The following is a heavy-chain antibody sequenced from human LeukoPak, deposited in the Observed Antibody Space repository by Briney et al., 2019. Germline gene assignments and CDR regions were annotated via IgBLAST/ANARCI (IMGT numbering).Heavy chain of an antibody. J-gene: IGHJ4*02. CDR1: GYTFTGYY. CDR2: INPNSGGT. V-gene: IGHV1-2*02. Sequence: ASVKVSCKASGYTFTGYYMHWVRQAPGQGLEWMGWINPNSGGTNYAQKFQGRVTMNRDTSISTVYMELSRLRSDDTAVYYCARGVVPAAPSFDYWGQGTLVTVSS. CDR3: ARGVVPAAPSFDY. D-gene: IGHD2-2*01.